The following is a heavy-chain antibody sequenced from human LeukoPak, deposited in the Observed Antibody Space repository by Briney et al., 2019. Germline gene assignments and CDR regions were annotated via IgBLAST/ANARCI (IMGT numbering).Heavy chain of an antibody. CDR3: ARGGYCGGDCAYYYYYYMDV. V-gene: IGHV1-46*01. Sequence: ASVKVSCKASGYTFTSYYMHWVRQAPGQGLEWMGIINPSGGSTSYAQKFQGRVTMTRDMSTSTVYMELSSLRSEDTAVYYCARGGYCGGDCAYYYYYYMDVWGKGTTVTVSS. CDR1: GYTFTSYY. CDR2: INPSGGST. D-gene: IGHD2-21*02. J-gene: IGHJ6*03.